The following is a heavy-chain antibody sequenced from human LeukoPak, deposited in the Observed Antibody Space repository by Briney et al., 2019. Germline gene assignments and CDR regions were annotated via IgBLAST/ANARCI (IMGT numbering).Heavy chain of an antibody. Sequence: GGSLRLSCAASGFIFSNYAMSWVRQAPGKGLEWVSAISGSGGSTYYADSVKGRFTVSRDTSKNTLYLQVNSLRAEDTAVYYCASSGRGYSYGSETPFDYWGQGTLVTVSS. CDR2: ISGSGGST. D-gene: IGHD5-18*01. V-gene: IGHV3-23*01. CDR3: ASSGRGYSYGSETPFDY. J-gene: IGHJ4*02. CDR1: GFIFSNYA.